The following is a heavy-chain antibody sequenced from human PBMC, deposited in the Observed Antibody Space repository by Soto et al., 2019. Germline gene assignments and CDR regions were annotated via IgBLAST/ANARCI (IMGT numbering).Heavy chain of an antibody. CDR1: GGSISSGDYY. CDR2: IYYSGST. V-gene: IGHV4-30-4*01. Sequence: SETLSLTCAVSGGSISSGDYYWSWIRQPPGKGLEWIGYIYYSGSTYYNPSLKSRVTISVDTSKNQFSLKLSSVTAADTAVYYCARDGRLRGGVRGVIWTEDYYYGMDVWGQGTTVTVSS. CDR3: ARDGRLRGGVRGVIWTEDYYYGMDV. D-gene: IGHD3-10*02. J-gene: IGHJ6*02.